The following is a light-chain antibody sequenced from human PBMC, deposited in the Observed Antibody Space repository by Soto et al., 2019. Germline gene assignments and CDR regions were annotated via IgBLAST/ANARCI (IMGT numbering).Light chain of an antibody. CDR1: QSLQYSNGNNY. CDR3: MQALQTPYT. J-gene: IGKJ2*01. V-gene: IGKV2-28*01. Sequence: DIVMTQSPLYLPVIAGEPASVSCRSNQSLQYSNGNNYLDWYLQKPGQSPQLLIYLGSNRASGVTDRFSGSGSGADFTLKISRVEAEDVGVYYCMQALQTPYTFCQGTKLEIK. CDR2: LGS.